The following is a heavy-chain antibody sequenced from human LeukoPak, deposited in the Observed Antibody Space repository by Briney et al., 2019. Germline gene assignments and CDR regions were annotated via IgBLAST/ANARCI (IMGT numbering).Heavy chain of an antibody. CDR1: GHSFITYY. CDR3: ARDRSGYDY. J-gene: IGHJ4*02. V-gene: IGHV1-46*01. D-gene: IGHD5-12*01. CDR2: INPSGGRT. Sequence: ASVKVSCKASGHSFITYYMHWVRQAPGQGLEWMGTINPSGGRTTYAQNFQGRITVTRDTSTSTVYMELSSLRFEDTAVYYCARDRSGYDYWGQGTLVTLSS.